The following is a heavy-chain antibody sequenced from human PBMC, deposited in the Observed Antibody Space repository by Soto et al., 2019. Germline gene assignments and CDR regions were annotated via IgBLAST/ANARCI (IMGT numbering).Heavy chain of an antibody. V-gene: IGHV1-18*01. CDR3: ARDPFITMVRGVMDYYYGMDV. D-gene: IGHD3-10*01. Sequence: ASVKVSCKASGYTFTSYGISWVRQAPGQGLEWMGWISAYNGNTNYAQKLQGRVTMTTDTPTSTAYMELRSLRSDDTAVYYCARDPFITMVRGVMDYYYGMDVWGQGTTVTVSS. CDR2: ISAYNGNT. CDR1: GYTFTSYG. J-gene: IGHJ6*02.